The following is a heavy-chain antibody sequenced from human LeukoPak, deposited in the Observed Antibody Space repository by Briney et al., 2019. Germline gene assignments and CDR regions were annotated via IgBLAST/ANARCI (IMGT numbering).Heavy chain of an antibody. J-gene: IGHJ4*02. CDR2: IYYSGST. CDR3: ARGTEWLRARFDY. D-gene: IGHD5-12*01. V-gene: IGHV4-30-4*08. Sequence: SETLSLTCATYGGSFSGYYWSWIRQPPGKGLEWIGYIYYSGSTYYNPSLKSRVTISVDTSKNQFSLKLSSVTAADTAVYYCARGTEWLRARFDYWGQGTLVTVSS. CDR1: GGSFSGYY.